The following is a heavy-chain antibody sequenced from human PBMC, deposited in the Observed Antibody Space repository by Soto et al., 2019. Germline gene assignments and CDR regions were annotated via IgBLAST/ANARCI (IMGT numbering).Heavy chain of an antibody. CDR3: ARVPPGELRRYGDPSVGYFDL. Sequence: QVQLVQSGAEVKKPGASVKVSCKASGYTFTSYDINWVRQATGQGLEWMGWMNPNSGNTGYAQKFQGRVTMTRNTSISTAYMELSSRRSEDTAVYYCARVPPGELRRYGDPSVGYFDLWGRGTLVTVSS. CDR2: MNPNSGNT. V-gene: IGHV1-8*01. CDR1: GYTFTSYD. D-gene: IGHD4-17*01. J-gene: IGHJ2*01.